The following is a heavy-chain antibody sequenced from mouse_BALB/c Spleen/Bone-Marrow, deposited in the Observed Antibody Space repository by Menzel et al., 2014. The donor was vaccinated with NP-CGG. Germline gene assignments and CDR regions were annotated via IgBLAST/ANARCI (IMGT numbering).Heavy chain of an antibody. CDR3: ARSGKVRNAMDY. V-gene: IGHV1S137*01. Sequence: VMLAESGAKLVRPGVSVKISCKGSGYTFTDHAIHWVKRSHAKSLEWIGVISGYYGDAIYNQKFKGKTTLTVDKSYSTAYMELAKLTSEDTAIYYCARSGKVRNAMDYWGQGTSVTVSS. J-gene: IGHJ4*01. CDR1: GYTFTDHA. CDR2: ISGYYGDA. D-gene: IGHD2-14*01.